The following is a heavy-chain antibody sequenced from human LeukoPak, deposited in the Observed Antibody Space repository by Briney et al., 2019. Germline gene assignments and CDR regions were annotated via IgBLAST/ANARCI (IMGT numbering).Heavy chain of an antibody. CDR2: IIPIFGTA. J-gene: IGHJ4*02. CDR3: GGGMGLELDY. D-gene: IGHD1-7*01. Sequence: GASVKVSCKASGGTFSSYAISWVRQAPGQGLEWTGGIIPIFGTANYAQKFQGRVTITADKSTSTAYMELSSLRSEDTAVYYCGGGMGLELDYWGQGTLVTVSS. V-gene: IGHV1-69*06. CDR1: GGTFSSYA.